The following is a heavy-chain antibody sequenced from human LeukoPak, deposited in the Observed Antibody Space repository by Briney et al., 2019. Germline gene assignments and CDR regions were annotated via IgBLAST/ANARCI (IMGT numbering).Heavy chain of an antibody. V-gene: IGHV3-23*01. CDR2: ISGSGGST. D-gene: IGHD1-1*01. J-gene: IGHJ4*02. CDR1: GFTFSSYA. CDR3: AKDRTGTEAWYFDY. Sequence: PGGSLRLSCAASGFTFSSYAMSWVRQAPGKGLEWVSVISGSGGSTYYADSVKGRFTISRDNSKNTLYLQMNSLRAEDTAVYYRAKDRTGTEAWYFDYWGQGTLVTVSS.